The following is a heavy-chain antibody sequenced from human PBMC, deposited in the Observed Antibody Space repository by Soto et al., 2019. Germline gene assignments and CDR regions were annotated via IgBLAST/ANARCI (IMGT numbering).Heavy chain of an antibody. CDR2: IIPILGIA. D-gene: IGHD5-12*01. V-gene: IGHV1-69*04. CDR3: ARDPGYSGYDPYDAFDI. J-gene: IGHJ3*02. CDR1: GGTFSSYT. Sequence: GASVKVSCKASGGTFSSYTISWVRQAPGQGLEWMGRIIPILGIANYAQKFQGRVTITADKSTSTAYMELSSLRSEDTAVYYCARDPGYSGYDPYDAFDIWGQGTTVTVSS.